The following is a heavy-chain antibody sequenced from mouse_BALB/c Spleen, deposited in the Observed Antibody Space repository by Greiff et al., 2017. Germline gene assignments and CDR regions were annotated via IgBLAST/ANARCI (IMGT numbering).Heavy chain of an antibody. CDR1: GYSFTGYF. CDR3: ATGYGNYYAMDY. V-gene: IGHV1-20*02. J-gene: IGHJ4*01. CDR2: INPYNGDT. Sequence: VQLKQSGPELVKPGASVKISCKASGYSFTGYFMNWVMQSHGKSLEWIGRINPYNGDTFYNQKFKGKATLTVDKSSSTAHMELRSLASEDSAVYYCATGYGNYYAMDYWGQGTSVTVSS. D-gene: IGHD2-10*02.